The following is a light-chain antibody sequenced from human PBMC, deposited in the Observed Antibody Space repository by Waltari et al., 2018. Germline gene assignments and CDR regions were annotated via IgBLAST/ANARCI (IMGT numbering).Light chain of an antibody. Sequence: QSALTQPASVSGSPGQSITISCTGTSSDVGGYNYVSWYQQHPGKAPKLMIYDVSKRPSGVVTRFFGAKYGSTASPTIFGLQAEDEADYYCSSYTGSSTFGVFGGGTKLTVL. CDR1: SSDVGGYNY. CDR2: DVS. J-gene: IGLJ2*01. CDR3: SSYTGSSTFGV. V-gene: IGLV2-14*01.